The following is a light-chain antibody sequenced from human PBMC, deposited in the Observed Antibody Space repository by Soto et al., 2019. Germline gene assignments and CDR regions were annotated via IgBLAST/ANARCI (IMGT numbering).Light chain of an antibody. CDR1: QNVRSY. Sequence: EIVLTQSPSTLSLSPGERATLSCRASQNVRSYLAWYQQKPGQAPRLLIHDASSRATGIPDRFSGSGSGTDFTLTISSLEPEDSAVYYCQQRTNWPTATFGQGKRLEI. V-gene: IGKV3-11*01. CDR2: DAS. CDR3: QQRTNWPTAT. J-gene: IGKJ5*01.